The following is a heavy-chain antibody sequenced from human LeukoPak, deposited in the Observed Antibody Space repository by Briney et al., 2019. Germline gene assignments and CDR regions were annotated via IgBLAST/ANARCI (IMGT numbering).Heavy chain of an antibody. Sequence: PGGSLRLSCAASGFTFSSYAMSWVRQAPGKGLEWVSFVRGSDDITYYADSVKGRFTISRDNSKNTLYLQMNSLRAEDTAVYYCAKAGWNDYYYYYMDVWGEGTTVTVSS. V-gene: IGHV3-23*01. CDR3: AKAGWNDYYYYYMDV. CDR2: VRGSDDIT. J-gene: IGHJ6*03. CDR1: GFTFSSYA. D-gene: IGHD1-1*01.